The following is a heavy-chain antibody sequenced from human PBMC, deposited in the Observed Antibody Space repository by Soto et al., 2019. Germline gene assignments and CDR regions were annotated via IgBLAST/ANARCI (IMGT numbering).Heavy chain of an antibody. CDR3: ARVKGGTTRRAFDS. CDR2: IYDNGGA. CDR1: GDSISSGGYY. J-gene: IGHJ4*02. D-gene: IGHD1-7*01. V-gene: IGHV4-31*03. Sequence: QVQLQESGPGLVKPSQTLSLTCTVSGDSISSGGYYWSWIRQHPGKGLEWIGYIYDNGGAYYSPSLKGRVVISVDRSENQFALRLSSVTASDTAVYYCARVKGGTTRRAFDSWGQATLVTVSS.